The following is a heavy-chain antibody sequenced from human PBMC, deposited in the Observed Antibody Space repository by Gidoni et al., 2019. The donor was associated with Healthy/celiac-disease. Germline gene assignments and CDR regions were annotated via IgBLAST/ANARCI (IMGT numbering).Heavy chain of an antibody. V-gene: IGHV3-30*18. Sequence: QVQLVESGGGVVQPGRSLRLSCAASGFTVSSYGFHWVRQAPGKGLEWVTVISYDGGNKYYADSVKGRFTISRDNSKNTLYLQMNSLRAEDTAVYYCAKVPRGYSFLGMDVWGQGTTVTVSS. J-gene: IGHJ6*02. CDR2: ISYDGGNK. CDR3: AKVPRGYSFLGMDV. D-gene: IGHD5-18*01. CDR1: GFTVSSYG.